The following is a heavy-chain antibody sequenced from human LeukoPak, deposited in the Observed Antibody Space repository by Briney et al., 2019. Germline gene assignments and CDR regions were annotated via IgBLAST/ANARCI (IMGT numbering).Heavy chain of an antibody. J-gene: IGHJ4*02. V-gene: IGHV4-59*01. CDR3: ARSDCTNGVCYTGGYGY. Sequence: SETLSLTCTVSGVSISGYYWSWIRQPPGKGLEWIGYIYYSGSTNYNPSLKSRVTISVDTSKNQFSLNLSSVTAADTAVYYCARSDCTNGVCYTGGYGYWGQGTPVTVSS. CDR1: GVSISGYY. D-gene: IGHD2-8*01. CDR2: IYYSGST.